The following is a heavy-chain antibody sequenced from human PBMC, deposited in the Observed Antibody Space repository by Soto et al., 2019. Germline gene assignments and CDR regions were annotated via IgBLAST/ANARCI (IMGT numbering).Heavy chain of an antibody. CDR1: GAYLNTSD. J-gene: IGHJ6*02. Sequence: SEPLCLTCTVSGAYLNTSDGGWVLQPRWKGPEWIGYVYYAGATNYNPSLESRVTISPDTSRNQFSLNLRSVTAADTAVYYCARVMGDWGTYYYYYGMDVWGQGTTVTVSS. D-gene: IGHD3-16*01. CDR2: VYYAGAT. CDR3: ARVMGDWGTYYYYYGMDV. V-gene: IGHV4-59*01.